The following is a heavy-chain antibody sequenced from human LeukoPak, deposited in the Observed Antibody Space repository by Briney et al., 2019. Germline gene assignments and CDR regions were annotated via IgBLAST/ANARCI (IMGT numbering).Heavy chain of an antibody. CDR3: ARQEGTVDY. CDR2: INHSGST. J-gene: IGHJ4*02. CDR1: GGSFSGYY. Sequence: SETLSLTCAVYGGSFSGYYWSWIRQPPGKGLEWIGEINHSGSTYYNPSLKSRVTISVDTSKNQFSLKLSSVTAADTAVYYCARQEGTVDYWGQGTLVTVSS. D-gene: IGHD1-1*01. V-gene: IGHV4-34*01.